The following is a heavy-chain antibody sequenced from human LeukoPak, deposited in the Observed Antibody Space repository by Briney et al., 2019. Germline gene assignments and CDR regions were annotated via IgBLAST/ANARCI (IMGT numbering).Heavy chain of an antibody. J-gene: IGHJ4*02. Sequence: GGSLRLSCAASGFTFSNYALNWVRQAPGKGLEWVSSISSSSSYIYYADSVKGRFTISRDNAKNSLYLQMNSLRAEDTAVYYCARESGIAVAKGWGQGTLVTVSS. V-gene: IGHV3-21*01. CDR1: GFTFSNYA. CDR2: ISSSSSYI. D-gene: IGHD6-19*01. CDR3: ARESGIAVAKG.